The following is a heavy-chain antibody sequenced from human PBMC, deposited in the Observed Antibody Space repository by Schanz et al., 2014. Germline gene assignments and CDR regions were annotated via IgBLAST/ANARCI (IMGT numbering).Heavy chain of an antibody. CDR2: VIPILGVT. V-gene: IGHV1-69*08. CDR3: ARDRLECGAECYSVEVFEI. J-gene: IGHJ4*02. D-gene: IGHD2-21*01. CDR1: GGTFSRLT. Sequence: QVQLVQSGADVKKPGSSVRVSCKASGGTFSRLTFSWVRQAPGQGLEWMGRVIPILGVTHYAQKFQGRVTITADKSTTTAYMELRSLRSDDTAVYYCARDRLECGAECYSVEVFEIWGQGTLVTVSS.